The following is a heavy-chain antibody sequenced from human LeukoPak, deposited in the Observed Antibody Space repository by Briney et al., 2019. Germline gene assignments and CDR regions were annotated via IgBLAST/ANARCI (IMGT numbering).Heavy chain of an antibody. J-gene: IGHJ4*02. CDR3: AKPQISSMVRGVHFDY. D-gene: IGHD3-10*01. V-gene: IGHV3-30*02. Sequence: GRSLRLSCAASGFTFSSYGMHWVRQAPGKGLEWVAFIRYDGSNKYYADSVKGRFTISRDNSKNTLYLQMNSLRAEDTAVYYCAKPQISSMVRGVHFDYWGQGTLVTVSS. CDR1: GFTFSSYG. CDR2: IRYDGSNK.